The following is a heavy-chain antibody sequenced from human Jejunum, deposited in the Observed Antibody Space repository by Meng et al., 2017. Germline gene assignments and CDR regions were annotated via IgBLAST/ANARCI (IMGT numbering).Heavy chain of an antibody. V-gene: IGHV1-18*01. D-gene: IGHD5-18*01. CDR3: ARETWADTVMAYDY. CDR2: ITTYNGNT. Sequence: QVQRVQSGAEVEKPGASVKVSCKASGYTFTRYGINWVRQAPGQGLEWIGWITTYNGNTNYAQKFQGRVTMTTDTSTSTVYMEVRSLRSDDTAVYYCARETWADTVMAYDYWGQGTLVTVSS. J-gene: IGHJ4*02. CDR1: GYTFTRYG.